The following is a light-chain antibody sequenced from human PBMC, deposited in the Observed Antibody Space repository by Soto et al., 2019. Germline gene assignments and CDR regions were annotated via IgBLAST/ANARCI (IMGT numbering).Light chain of an antibody. CDR3: QSYDSSLSAVV. CDR1: SSNIGAGYA. J-gene: IGLJ2*01. CDR2: GNS. V-gene: IGLV1-40*01. Sequence: QAVVTQPPSVSGAPGQRVTSSCTGSSSNIGAGYAVHWYQQLPGTAPKLLIYGNSNRASGVPARFSGYKSGTSASLAITGLQAEDDADYYCQSYDSSLSAVVFGGGTELTVL.